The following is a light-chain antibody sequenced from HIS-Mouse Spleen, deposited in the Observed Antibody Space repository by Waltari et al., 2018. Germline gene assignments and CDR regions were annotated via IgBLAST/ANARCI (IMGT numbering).Light chain of an antibody. Sequence: AMETQAPYMTRSPGGKVTLSRCSRTGAVTSGPYPYCFQQKPGQAPRTLIYDTSTKHSWTPARFSGSLLGGKAALTLSGAQPEDEAEYYCLLSYSGAWVFGGGTKLTVL. CDR3: LLSYSGAWV. V-gene: IGLV7-46*01. J-gene: IGLJ3*02. CDR1: TGAVTSGPY. CDR2: DTS.